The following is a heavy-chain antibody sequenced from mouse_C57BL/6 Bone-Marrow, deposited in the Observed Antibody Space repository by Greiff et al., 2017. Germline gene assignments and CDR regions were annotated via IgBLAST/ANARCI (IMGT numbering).Heavy chain of an antibody. Sequence: VMLVESGPGLVQPSQSLSITCTVSGFSLTSYGVHWVRQSPGKGLEWLGVIWSGGSTDYNAAFISRLSISKDNSKSQVFFKMNSLQADDTAIYYCARKLGILRLYAMDYWGQGTSVTVSS. CDR2: IWSGGST. J-gene: IGHJ4*01. D-gene: IGHD1-1*01. CDR1: GFSLTSYG. CDR3: ARKLGILRLYAMDY. V-gene: IGHV2-2*01.